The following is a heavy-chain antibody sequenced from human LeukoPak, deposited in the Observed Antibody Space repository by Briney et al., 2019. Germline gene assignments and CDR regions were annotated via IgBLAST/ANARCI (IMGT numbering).Heavy chain of an antibody. D-gene: IGHD6-13*01. CDR1: GGSISSYY. CDR3: ARDKDTSSCLDY. V-gene: IGHV4-59*01. CDR2: IYYSGST. Sequence: SETLSLTCTVSGGSISSYYWSWIRQPPGKGLEWIGYIYYSGSTKYNPSLKSRVTTSVDTSKNQFSLKLSSVTAADTAVYYCARDKDTSSCLDYWGQGTLVTVSS. J-gene: IGHJ4*02.